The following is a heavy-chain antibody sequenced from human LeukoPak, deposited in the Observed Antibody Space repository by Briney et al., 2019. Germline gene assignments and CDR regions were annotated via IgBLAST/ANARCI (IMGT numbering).Heavy chain of an antibody. Sequence: GASVNVSCTTSGGTFISYAISWVRQDPGQGLEWMGGIIPIFGTANYAQKFQGRVTITADESTSTAYMELSSLRSEDTAVYYCASMVRGVIWGQGTLVTVSS. CDR1: GGTFISYA. CDR3: ASMVRGVI. V-gene: IGHV1-69*13. CDR2: IIPIFGTA. J-gene: IGHJ4*02. D-gene: IGHD3-10*01.